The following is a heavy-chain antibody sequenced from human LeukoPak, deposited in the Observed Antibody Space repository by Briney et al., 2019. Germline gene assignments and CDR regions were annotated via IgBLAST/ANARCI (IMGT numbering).Heavy chain of an antibody. Sequence: GGSLRLSCAASGFTFSSYWMSWVRQAPGKGLEWVANIEQDGSEKYYADSVKGRFTISRDNAKNSLYLQMNSLRAEDTALYYCAKGSIAVAGTGWFDPWGQGTLVTVSS. D-gene: IGHD6-19*01. CDR1: GFTFSSYW. J-gene: IGHJ5*02. V-gene: IGHV3-7*03. CDR3: AKGSIAVAGTGWFDP. CDR2: IEQDGSEK.